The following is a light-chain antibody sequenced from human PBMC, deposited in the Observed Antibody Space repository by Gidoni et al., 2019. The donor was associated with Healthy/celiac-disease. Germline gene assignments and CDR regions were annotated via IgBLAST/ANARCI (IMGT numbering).Light chain of an antibody. CDR1: QSVSSC. Sequence: IVLSQSPATLSLSPGESATLSCRASQSVSSCLAWYQQKPGQAPRLLIYDASNRASGIPARFSGSGSGTDFTLTISSLEPEDFAVYYCQQRSNLPFTFGPGTKVDIK. J-gene: IGKJ3*01. CDR2: DAS. CDR3: QQRSNLPFT. V-gene: IGKV3-11*01.